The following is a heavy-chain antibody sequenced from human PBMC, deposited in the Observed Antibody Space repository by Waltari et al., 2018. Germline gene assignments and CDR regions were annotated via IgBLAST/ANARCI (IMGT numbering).Heavy chain of an antibody. Sequence: QLQLQESGPGLVKPSETLSLTCTVSGGSISSSSYYWGWIRQPPGKGLEWIGSIYYSGSPSYNQSLTSRVTISVDTSKNQFPLKLSSVTAADTAVYYCARPRTYYYDSSGHGAFDIWGQGTMVTVSS. CDR2: IYYSGSP. CDR3: ARPRTYYYDSSGHGAFDI. D-gene: IGHD3-22*01. CDR1: GGSISSSSYY. V-gene: IGHV4-39*01. J-gene: IGHJ3*02.